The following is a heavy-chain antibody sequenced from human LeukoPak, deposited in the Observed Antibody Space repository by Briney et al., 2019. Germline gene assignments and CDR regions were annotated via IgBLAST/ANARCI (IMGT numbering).Heavy chain of an antibody. Sequence: GRSLRLSCAASGFTFSSYGMHWVRQAPGKGLEWVAVISCDGSNKYYADSVKGRFTISRDNSKNTLYLQMNSLRAEDTAVYYCAKDQSLAAARPFYYYYYGMDVWGQGTTVTVSS. J-gene: IGHJ6*02. V-gene: IGHV3-30*18. CDR2: ISCDGSNK. CDR3: AKDQSLAAARPFYYYYYGMDV. D-gene: IGHD6-6*01. CDR1: GFTFSSYG.